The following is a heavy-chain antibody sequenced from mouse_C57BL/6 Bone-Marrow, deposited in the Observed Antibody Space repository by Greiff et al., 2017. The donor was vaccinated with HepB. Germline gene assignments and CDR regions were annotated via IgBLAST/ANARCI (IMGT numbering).Heavy chain of an antibody. Sequence: QVQLKESGPELVKPGASVKISCKASGYAFSSSWMNWVKQRPGKGLEWIGRIYPGDGDTNYNGKFKGKATLTADKSSSTAYMQLSSLPSEDSAVYFCERGDDGYYGVFYAIDYWGQGTSVTISS. CDR3: ERGDDGYYGVFYAIDY. CDR2: IYPGDGDT. D-gene: IGHD2-3*01. V-gene: IGHV1-82*01. J-gene: IGHJ4*01. CDR1: GYAFSSSW.